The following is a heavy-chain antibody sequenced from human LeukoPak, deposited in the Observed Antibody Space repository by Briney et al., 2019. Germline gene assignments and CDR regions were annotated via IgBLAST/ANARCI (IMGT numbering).Heavy chain of an antibody. V-gene: IGHV4-59*01. D-gene: IGHD1-26*01. CDR1: GGSISSYY. J-gene: IGHJ6*02. CDR2: IYYSGST. Sequence: SETLSLTCTVSGGSISSYYWSWIRQPPGKGLEWIGYIYYSGSTNYNPSLKSRVTISVDTSKNQFSLNLTSVTAADTAVYYCARDHIGGSYLAYYYYYGMDVWGQGTTVTVSS. CDR3: ARDHIGGSYLAYYYYYGMDV.